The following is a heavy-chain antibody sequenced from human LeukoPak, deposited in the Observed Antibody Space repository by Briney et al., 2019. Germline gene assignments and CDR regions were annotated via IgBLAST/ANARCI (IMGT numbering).Heavy chain of an antibody. Sequence: PGGSLGLSCAASGFTFSSYEMNWVRQAPGKGLEWVSYISSSGSTIYYADSVKGRFTISRGNAKNSLYLQMNSLRAEDTAVYYCARDSSYYGSGSFSDWGRGTLVTVSS. J-gene: IGHJ4*02. CDR3: ARDSSYYGSGSFSD. CDR2: ISSSGSTI. D-gene: IGHD3-10*01. CDR1: GFTFSSYE. V-gene: IGHV3-48*03.